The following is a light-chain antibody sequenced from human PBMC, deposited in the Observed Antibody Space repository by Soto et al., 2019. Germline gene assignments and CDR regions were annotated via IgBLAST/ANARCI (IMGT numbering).Light chain of an antibody. CDR3: QDYHGSPPT. CDR2: GAS. Sequence: TVLTQSPGTLSLSPGERAVLSCRASQSVSSDWLAWYQQKPGQPPRLLIYGASNRATGIPDRFSGSGSGTDFTLTISRLEPEDFAFYFCQDYHGSPPTFGQGTMVEIK. J-gene: IGKJ1*01. V-gene: IGKV3-20*01. CDR1: QSVSSDW.